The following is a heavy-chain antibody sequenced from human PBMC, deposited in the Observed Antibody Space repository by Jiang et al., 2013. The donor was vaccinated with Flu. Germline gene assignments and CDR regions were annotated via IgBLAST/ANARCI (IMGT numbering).Heavy chain of an antibody. J-gene: IGHJ6*02. V-gene: IGHV3-53*01. CDR1: GFTVSSSY. CDR2: MYSGGTAGRT. CDR3: VRDRQNYYFYGMDV. Sequence: VQLLESGGGLIQPGGSLRLSCAASGFTVSSSYMSWVRQAPGKGLEWVPVMYSGGTAGRTYYADSVEGRFTISRDNSKNTLYLQMNSLRAEDTAVYYCVRDRQNYYFYGMDVWGQGTTVTVSS.